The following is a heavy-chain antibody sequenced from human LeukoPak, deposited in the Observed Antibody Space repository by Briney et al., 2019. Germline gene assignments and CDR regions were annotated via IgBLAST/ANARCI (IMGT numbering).Heavy chain of an antibody. CDR2: IKQDGSDK. D-gene: IGHD2-2*01. V-gene: IGHV3-7*01. Sequence: GGSLRLSCAASGFTFTDYWMNWVRQAPGKGLEWVASIKQDGSDKTYVDSVKGRFTISRDNAKNSLYLQMNSLRAEDTAVYYCARAPSKRYCSSTSCSSDAFDIWGQGTMVTVSS. CDR3: ARAPSKRYCSSTSCSSDAFDI. CDR1: GFTFTDYW. J-gene: IGHJ3*02.